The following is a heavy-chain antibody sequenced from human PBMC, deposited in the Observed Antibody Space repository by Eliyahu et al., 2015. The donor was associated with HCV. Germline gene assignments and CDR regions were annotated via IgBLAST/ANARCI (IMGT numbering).Heavy chain of an antibody. J-gene: IGHJ4*02. D-gene: IGHD2-15*01. CDR3: ARAKAATGLGHYFDY. CDR1: GDSIRGGDYY. V-gene: IGHV4-39*07. CDR2: IYYSGIT. Sequence: QLQLQESGPGLVKPSETLSLTCTVSGDSIRGGDYYWGWIRQPPGKGLEWIGGIYYSGITYYNPSLKSRVSISVDTPKNQFSLKLSSVTAADTAAYYCARAKAATGLGHYFDYWGQGPLVTVSS.